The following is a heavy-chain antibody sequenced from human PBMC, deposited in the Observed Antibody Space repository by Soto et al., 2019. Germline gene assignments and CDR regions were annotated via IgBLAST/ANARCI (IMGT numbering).Heavy chain of an antibody. CDR2: ISGSGGAP. D-gene: IGHD6-19*01. CDR3: ARDIPSGWYKGICFQH. Sequence: GGSLRLSCAASGFTFTIYAMTWVRQPPGRGLEWVSTISGSGGAPDYVDSVKGRFTISRDNSKNVVYLQMNSLRAEDTAVYYCARDIPSGWYKGICFQHWGQGTLVTVSS. CDR1: GFTFTIYA. V-gene: IGHV3-23*01. J-gene: IGHJ1*01.